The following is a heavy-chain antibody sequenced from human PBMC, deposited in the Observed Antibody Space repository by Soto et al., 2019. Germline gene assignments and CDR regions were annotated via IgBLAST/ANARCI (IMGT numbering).Heavy chain of an antibody. V-gene: IGHV3-23*01. CDR1: GLTLSNYA. CDR2: VTGSGST. Sequence: EVQVLESGGGLVQPGGSLRLSCIASGLTLSNYAMTWVRQAPGRGQEWVSTVTGSGSTYYADSVKGRFTIFRDNSKNILYLQMNSLRAEDPAIYYCAKSLRTTAATGYWFDPWGQGSQVTVSS. J-gene: IGHJ5*02. D-gene: IGHD4-17*01. CDR3: AKSLRTTAATGYWFDP.